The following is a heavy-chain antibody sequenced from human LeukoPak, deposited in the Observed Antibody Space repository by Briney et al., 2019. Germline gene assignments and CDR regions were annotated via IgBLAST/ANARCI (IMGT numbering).Heavy chain of an antibody. CDR2: IIPIFGTA. CDR3: ASGKGYCSSTSCYVEY. J-gene: IGHJ4*02. Sequence: SVKVSFKASGGTFSSYAISWVRQAPGQGLEWMGGIIPIFGTANYAQKFQGRVTITADESTSTAYMELSSLRFEDRAVYYCASGKGYCSSTSCYVEYWGQGTLVTVSS. V-gene: IGHV1-69*13. D-gene: IGHD2-2*01. CDR1: GGTFSSYA.